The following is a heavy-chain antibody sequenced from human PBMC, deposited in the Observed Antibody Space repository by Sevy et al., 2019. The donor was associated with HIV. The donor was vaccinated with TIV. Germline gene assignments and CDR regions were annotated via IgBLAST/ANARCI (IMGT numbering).Heavy chain of an antibody. J-gene: IGHJ3*02. CDR1: GFTFSSYA. Sequence: GGSLRLSCSASGFTFSSYAMHWVRQAPGKGLEYVSAISSNGGSTYYADSVKGRFTISRDNSKNTLYLQMSSLRAEDTAVYYCVKGVSYSSTRDAFDIWGQGTMVTVSS. CDR3: VKGVSYSSTRDAFDI. V-gene: IGHV3-64D*06. CDR2: ISSNGGST. D-gene: IGHD6-13*01.